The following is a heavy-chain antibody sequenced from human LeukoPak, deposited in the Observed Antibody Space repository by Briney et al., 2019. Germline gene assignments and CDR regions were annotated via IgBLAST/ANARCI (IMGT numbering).Heavy chain of an antibody. CDR1: GYAFSGYY. Sequence: ASVKVSCKASGYAFSGYYLRWVRQAPGQGLEWMGWINPNSGGTNSAQKFQGRVTMTRDTSIRTVYMELSRLRSGDTAVYYCARDFPNPFPLESGLDCWGQGTLVTVSS. CDR2: INPNSGGT. J-gene: IGHJ4*02. V-gene: IGHV1-2*02. D-gene: IGHD3-3*01. CDR3: ARDFPNPFPLESGLDC.